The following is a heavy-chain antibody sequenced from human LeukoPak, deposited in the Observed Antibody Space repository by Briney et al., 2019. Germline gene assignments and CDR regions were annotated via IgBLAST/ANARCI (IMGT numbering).Heavy chain of an antibody. J-gene: IGHJ4*02. CDR3: AREQPAGSTDY. D-gene: IGHD2-2*01. V-gene: IGHV3-64*01. CDR1: GFIIRSYP. CDR2: ISPDGDTT. Sequence: GGSLRLSCAVSGFIIRSYPMHWVRQAPGKGLEYVSVISPDGDTTYYTSSVKGRFTISRDNSKNTLFLQMGSLRDEGTAVYYCAREQPAGSTDYWGQGTLVTVSS.